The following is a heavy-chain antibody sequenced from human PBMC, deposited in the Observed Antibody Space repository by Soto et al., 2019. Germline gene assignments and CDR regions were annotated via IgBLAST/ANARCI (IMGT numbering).Heavy chain of an antibody. V-gene: IGHV4-61*01. CDR1: GGSVSSGTYQ. J-gene: IGHJ6*02. CDR3: ARLQVYEVWSGSVPMDV. Sequence: TSETLSLTCTVSGGSVSSGTYQWSWIRQSPGKGLEWSGYIYYTGSTNYNPSLKSRVTISVDTSKNQFSLKLTAVTAADTALYFCARLQVYEVWSGSVPMDVWAQGTRVPVSS. CDR2: IYYTGST. D-gene: IGHD3-3*01.